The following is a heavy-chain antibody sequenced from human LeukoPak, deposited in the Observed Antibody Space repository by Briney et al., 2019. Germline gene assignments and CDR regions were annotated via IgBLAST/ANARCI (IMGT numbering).Heavy chain of an antibody. CDR2: IYPGDSDT. Sequence: TAGGSLRLSCKGSGYSFTSYWIGWVRQMPGKGLEWMGIIYPGDSDTIYSPSFQGQVTISADKSISTAYLQWSSLKASDTAMYYCARSSLGATTEFDYWGQGTLVTVSS. CDR1: GYSFTSYW. D-gene: IGHD1-26*01. CDR3: ARSSLGATTEFDY. V-gene: IGHV5-51*01. J-gene: IGHJ4*02.